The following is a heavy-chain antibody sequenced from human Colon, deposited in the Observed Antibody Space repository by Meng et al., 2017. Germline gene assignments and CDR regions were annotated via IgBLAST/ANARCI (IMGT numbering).Heavy chain of an antibody. J-gene: IGHJ4*02. CDR2: INAADDNS. CDR3: ARGNSPGSYLVDY. Sequence: ASVKVSCKASGYTFTNYAIHWVRQAPGQRLEWMGYINAADDNSKYSHQFQGRVTISRDTSASTAYMELSSLRSEDTAVYYCARGNSPGSYLVDYWGQGTLVTVSS. D-gene: IGHD3-10*01. CDR1: GYTFTNYA. V-gene: IGHV1-3*01.